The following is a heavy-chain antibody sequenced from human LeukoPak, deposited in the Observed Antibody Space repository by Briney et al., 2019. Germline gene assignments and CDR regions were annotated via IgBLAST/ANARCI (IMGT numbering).Heavy chain of an antibody. V-gene: IGHV3-21*05. CDR3: AREYTSRATFDY. J-gene: IGHJ4*02. CDR1: ASGVTFSSHS. CDR2: IYSSGSYI. D-gene: IGHD2-2*02. Sequence: PGGSLRLSCAASASGVTFSSHSMNWVRQAPGKGLEWISYIYSSGSYIFYAASVKGRSTVSRENDRTSLPLKMNSLRAEDTAIYYCAREYTSRATFDYWGPGTLVTVSS.